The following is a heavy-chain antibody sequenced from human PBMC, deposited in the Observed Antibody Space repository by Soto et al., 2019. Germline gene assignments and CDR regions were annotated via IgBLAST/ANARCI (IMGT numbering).Heavy chain of an antibody. D-gene: IGHD4-4*01. CDR2: IIPIFGTA. V-gene: IGHV1-69*13. Sequence: SVKVSCKASGGNFSSYAISWVRQAPGQGLEWMGGIIPIFGTANYAQKFQGRVTITADESTSTAYLQWNTLKASDTAMYYCARHISNFRYYYYAMDVWGQGTTVTVPS. CDR3: ARHISNFRYYYYAMDV. CDR1: GGNFSSYA. J-gene: IGHJ6*02.